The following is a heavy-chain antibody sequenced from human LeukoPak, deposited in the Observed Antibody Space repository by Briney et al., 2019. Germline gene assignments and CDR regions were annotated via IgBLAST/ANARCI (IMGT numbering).Heavy chain of an antibody. V-gene: IGHV3-11*03. CDR3: GRRNYYGSGTYYKGAFDI. CDR1: GFTFSDYY. CDR2: ISSSSPYT. Sequence: GGSLRLSCAASGFTFSDYYMSWIRQAPGKRLEWISCISSSSPYTNYADSVKGRFTISRDSAKKSLYLQMNSLRAEDTAVYYCGRRNYYGSGTYYKGAFDIWGQGTMITVSS. J-gene: IGHJ3*02. D-gene: IGHD3-10*01.